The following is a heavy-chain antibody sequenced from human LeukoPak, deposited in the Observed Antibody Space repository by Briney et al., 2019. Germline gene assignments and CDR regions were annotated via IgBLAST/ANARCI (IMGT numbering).Heavy chain of an antibody. D-gene: IGHD3-10*01. CDR2: IIPTFGTA. CDR3: ARVADYYGSGSYFDY. Sequence: ASVKVSCKASGGTFSSYAISWVRQAPGQGLEWMGGIIPTFGTANYAQKFQGRVTITTDESTSTAYMELSSLRSEDTAVYYCARVADYYGSGSYFDYWGQGTLVTVSS. V-gene: IGHV1-69*05. J-gene: IGHJ4*02. CDR1: GGTFSSYA.